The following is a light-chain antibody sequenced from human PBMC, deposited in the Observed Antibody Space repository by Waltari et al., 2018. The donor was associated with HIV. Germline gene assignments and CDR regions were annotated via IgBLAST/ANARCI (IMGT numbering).Light chain of an antibody. V-gene: IGKV4-1*01. Sequence: DIVMTQSPDSLAVSLGERATINSKSSQNVWFTSNNRNYLAWYQQKPGHPPKLLIYWASTRESGVPDRFSGGGSWTDFTLTISSLQAEDVAVYYCQQYYSSPLTFGGGTKVEI. CDR3: QQYYSSPLT. CDR1: QNVWFTSNNRNY. J-gene: IGKJ4*01. CDR2: WAS.